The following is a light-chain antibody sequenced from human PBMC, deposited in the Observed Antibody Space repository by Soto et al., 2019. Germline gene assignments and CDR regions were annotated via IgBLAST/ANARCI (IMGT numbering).Light chain of an antibody. Sequence: EIVLTQSPGTLSLSPGERATLSCRASQSVSSSFLTWYQQKPGQAPRLLIYGASSRATGIPDRFSGSGSGTEFTLTISRLEPEDSAVYYCQHFYNWPVTFGGGTKV. V-gene: IGKV3D-20*02. CDR2: GAS. J-gene: IGKJ4*01. CDR3: QHFYNWPVT. CDR1: QSVSSSF.